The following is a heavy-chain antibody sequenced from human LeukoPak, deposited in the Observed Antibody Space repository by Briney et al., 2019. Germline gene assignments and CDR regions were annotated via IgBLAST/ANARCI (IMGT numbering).Heavy chain of an antibody. V-gene: IGHV3-74*01. J-gene: IGHJ6*03. CDR1: GFSFSSYW. CDR2: INSDGSII. Sequence: PGGSLRLSCAASGFSFSSYWMHWVRQVPGKGLVWVARINSDGSIIGYADSVKGRYTISRDNAKNSMFLQMNSLRAEDTAIYYCARAGYGSGIYMDVWGKGTTVTISS. D-gene: IGHD3-10*01. CDR3: ARAGYGSGIYMDV.